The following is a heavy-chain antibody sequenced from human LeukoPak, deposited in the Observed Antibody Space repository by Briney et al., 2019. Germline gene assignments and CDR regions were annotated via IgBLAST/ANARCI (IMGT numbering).Heavy chain of an antibody. CDR2: INWNGGST. Sequence: GGSLRLSCAASGFTFDDYGMSWVRRAPGKGLDWVSGINWNGGSTGYADSVKGRFTISRDNAKNSLYLQMNSLRAEDTALYYCARRYSSGWYYFDYWGQGTLVTVSS. V-gene: IGHV3-20*04. CDR1: GFTFDDYG. CDR3: ARRYSSGWYYFDY. J-gene: IGHJ4*02. D-gene: IGHD6-19*01.